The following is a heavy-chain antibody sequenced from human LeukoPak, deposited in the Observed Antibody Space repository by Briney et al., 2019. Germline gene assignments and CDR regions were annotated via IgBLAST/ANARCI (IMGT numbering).Heavy chain of an antibody. CDR3: AKDKRAGTYYYYYMDV. Sequence: GGSPRLFCAASGFTFSSYAMSWVRQAPGKGLEWVSAISGSGGSTYYADSVKGRFTISRDNSKNTLYLQMNSLRAEDTAVYYCAKDKRAGTYYYYYMDVWGKRTTVTVSS. J-gene: IGHJ6*03. V-gene: IGHV3-23*01. D-gene: IGHD1-1*01. CDR2: ISGSGGST. CDR1: GFTFSSYA.